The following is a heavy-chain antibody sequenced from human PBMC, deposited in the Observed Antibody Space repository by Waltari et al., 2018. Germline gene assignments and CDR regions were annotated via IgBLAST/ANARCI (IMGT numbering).Heavy chain of an antibody. CDR1: GFTFSSYG. CDR2: IWYDGSNK. Sequence: QVQLVESGGGVVQPGRSLRLSCAASGFTFSSYGMHWVRQAPGKGLEGVAVIWYDGSNKYYADSVKGRFTISRDNSKNTLYLQMNSLRAEDTAVYYCAKASGSPLSNAFDIWGQGTMVTVSS. D-gene: IGHD1-26*01. CDR3: AKASGSPLSNAFDI. V-gene: IGHV3-33*06. J-gene: IGHJ3*02.